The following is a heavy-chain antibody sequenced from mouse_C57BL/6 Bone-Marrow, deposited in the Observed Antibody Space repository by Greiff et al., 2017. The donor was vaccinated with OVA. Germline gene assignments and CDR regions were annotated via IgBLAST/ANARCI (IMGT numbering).Heavy chain of an antibody. CDR3: EGSGYYGGGAMDY. J-gene: IGHJ4*01. V-gene: IGHV1-81*01. CDR1: GYTFTSYG. Sequence: QVQLQQSGAELARPGASVKLSCKASGYTFTSYGISWVKQRTGQGLEWIGEIYPRSGNTYYNEKFKGQATLTADKSSSTAYMELRSLTSEDSAVYFCEGSGYYGGGAMDYWGQGTSVTVSS. CDR2: IYPRSGNT. D-gene: IGHD1-1*02.